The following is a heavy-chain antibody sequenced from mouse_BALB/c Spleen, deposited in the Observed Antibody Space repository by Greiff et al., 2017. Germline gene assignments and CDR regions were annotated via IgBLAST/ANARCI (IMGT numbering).Heavy chain of an antibody. CDR1: GYTFTSYY. CDR3: TRGYGSSYHYYAMDY. J-gene: IGHJ4*01. Sequence: QVQLKESGAELVKPGASVKLSCKASGYTFTSYYMYWVKQRPGQGLEWIGEINPSNGGTNFNEKFKSKATLTVDKSSSTAYMQLSSLTSEDSAVYYCTRGYGSSYHYYAMDYWGQGTSVTVSS. CDR2: INPSNGGT. V-gene: IGHV1S81*02. D-gene: IGHD1-1*01.